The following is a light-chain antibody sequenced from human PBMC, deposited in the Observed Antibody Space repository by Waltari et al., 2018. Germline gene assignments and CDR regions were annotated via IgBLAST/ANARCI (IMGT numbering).Light chain of an antibody. CDR3: QQYNTSSS. Sequence: DIQMTQSPSSLSASVGDTVTITCRASQSISNWLAWYQQKPGKAPILLIYKASILNSGVPSRFSASGSGTQFTLTISSLQPGDFATYYCQQYNTSSSFGQGTKLEIK. V-gene: IGKV1-5*03. CDR2: KAS. J-gene: IGKJ2*01. CDR1: QSISNW.